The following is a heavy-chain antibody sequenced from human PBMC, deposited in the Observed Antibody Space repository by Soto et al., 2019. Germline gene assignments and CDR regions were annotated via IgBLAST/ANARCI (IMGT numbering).Heavy chain of an antibody. CDR3: ARDNGMAGSFDP. V-gene: IGHV3-48*02. D-gene: IGHD2-8*01. CDR2: ISFSSSTI. CDR1: GFPFSTYS. J-gene: IGHJ5*02. Sequence: AGCRRIAWSASGFPFSTYSMDCVRTAPGKGLEWVSYISFSSSTIFYADSARGRFTISRDNAKNSLYLQMNTLRDEDTAVYYCARDNGMAGSFDPWGQGTLV.